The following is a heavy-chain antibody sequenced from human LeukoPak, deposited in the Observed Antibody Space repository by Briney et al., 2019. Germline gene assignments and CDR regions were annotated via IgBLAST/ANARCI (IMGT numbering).Heavy chain of an antibody. Sequence: SVKVSCKVSAYSLTELSMHWVRQAPGKGLEWLGGIIPIFGTANYAQKFQGRVTITADKSTSTAYMELSSLRPEDTAVYYCAREDYDYVWGSYRQKYYFDYWGQGTLVTVSS. CDR2: IIPIFGTA. V-gene: IGHV1-69*06. J-gene: IGHJ4*02. D-gene: IGHD3-16*02. CDR1: AYSLTELS. CDR3: AREDYDYVWGSYRQKYYFDY.